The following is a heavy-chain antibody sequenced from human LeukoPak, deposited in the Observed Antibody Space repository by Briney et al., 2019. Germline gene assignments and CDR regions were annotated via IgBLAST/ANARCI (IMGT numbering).Heavy chain of an antibody. Sequence: VASVKVSCKASGGTFSSYAISWVRQAPGQGLEWMGGIIPIFGTANYAQKFQGRVTITTDESTSTAYMELSSLRSEDTAVYYCARAPYSYGPRGLDYWGQGTLVTVSS. D-gene: IGHD5-18*01. J-gene: IGHJ4*02. CDR1: GGTFSSYA. V-gene: IGHV1-69*05. CDR2: IIPIFGTA. CDR3: ARAPYSYGPRGLDY.